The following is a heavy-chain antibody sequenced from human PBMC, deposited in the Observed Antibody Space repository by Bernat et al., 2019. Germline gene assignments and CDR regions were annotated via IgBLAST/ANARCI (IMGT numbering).Heavy chain of an antibody. CDR3: ARDYQSSAFGLDV. CDR1: GFTFGAYA. Sequence: QVQLVESGGGVVQPGTSLTLSCKGSGFTFGAYAMHWVRQAPGKGLEWVAVISENGFSYFYANSVEGRFTIFRDNSKRTLYLQMNSLRPEDTAVYYCARDYQSSAFGLDVWGPGTTVAVSS. J-gene: IGHJ6*02. CDR2: ISENGFSY. V-gene: IGHV3-30-3*01. D-gene: IGHD3-16*01.